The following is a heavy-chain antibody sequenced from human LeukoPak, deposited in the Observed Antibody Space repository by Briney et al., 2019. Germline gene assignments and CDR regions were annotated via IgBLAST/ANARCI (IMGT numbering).Heavy chain of an antibody. CDR1: GGSISSYY. CDR3: ARSRFESNVPFFDF. J-gene: IGHJ4*02. D-gene: IGHD2-8*01. V-gene: IGHV4-59*12. CDR2: IYYSGST. Sequence: SETLSLTCTVSGGSISSYYWSWIRQPPGKGLEWIGYIYYSGSTNYNPSLKSRVTISVDTSKNQFSLKLSSVTAADTAVYYCARSRFESNVPFFDFWGQGILVTVSS.